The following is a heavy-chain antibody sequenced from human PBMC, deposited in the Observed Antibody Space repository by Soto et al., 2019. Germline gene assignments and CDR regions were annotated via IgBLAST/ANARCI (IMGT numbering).Heavy chain of an antibody. Sequence: GGSLRLSCAASGFTFSSYWMHWVRQAPGKGLVWVSRINSDGSSTSYADSVKGRFTISRDNAKNTLYLQMNSLRAEDTAVYYCVGTMVRGVIFRDYWGQGTLVTVSS. CDR1: GFTFSSYW. J-gene: IGHJ4*02. CDR2: INSDGSST. D-gene: IGHD3-10*01. V-gene: IGHV3-74*01. CDR3: VGTMVRGVIFRDY.